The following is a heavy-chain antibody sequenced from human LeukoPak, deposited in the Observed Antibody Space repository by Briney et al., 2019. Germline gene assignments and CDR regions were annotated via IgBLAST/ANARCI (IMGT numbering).Heavy chain of an antibody. D-gene: IGHD6-13*01. CDR3: ASAYSSSLYYYYGMDV. CDR2: INPNSGGT. Sequence: ASVKVSCKASGYTFTGYYMHWVRQAPGQGLEWMGWINPNSGGTNYAQKFQRRVTMTRDTSISTAYMELSRLRSDDTAVYYCASAYSSSLYYYYGMDVWGQGTTVTVSS. J-gene: IGHJ6*02. V-gene: IGHV1-2*02. CDR1: GYTFTGYY.